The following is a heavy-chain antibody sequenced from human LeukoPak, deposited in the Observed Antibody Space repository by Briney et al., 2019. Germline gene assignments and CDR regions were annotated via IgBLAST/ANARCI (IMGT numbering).Heavy chain of an antibody. V-gene: IGHV3-48*01. J-gene: IGHJ4*02. CDR1: GFTFSSYS. CDR2: ISSSSSTI. Sequence: GGSLRLSCAASGFTFSSYSMNWVRQAPGKGLEWVSYISSSSSTIYYADSVKGRFTISRDNSKNTLYLQMNSLRAEDTAVYYCAKDRWEVVPAASDYWGQGTLVTVSS. CDR3: AKDRWEVVPAASDY. D-gene: IGHD2-2*01.